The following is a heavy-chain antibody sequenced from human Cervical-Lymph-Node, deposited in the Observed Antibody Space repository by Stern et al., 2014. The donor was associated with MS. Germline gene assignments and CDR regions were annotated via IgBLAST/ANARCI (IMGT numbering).Heavy chain of an antibody. CDR1: GFTFNNAW. D-gene: IGHD3-10*01. V-gene: IGHV3-15*01. J-gene: IGHJ6*02. Sequence: EVQLLESGGGLVKPGGSLRLSCAVSGFTFNNAWMTWVRQAPGRGLEWVGRIKSETDGWTTDYAAPVKGRFIISRETTKNTLYLHMNSLKIEDTAVYYCTTPFITVLRGVRKDVWGQGTTVTVSS. CDR3: TTPFITVLRGVRKDV. CDR2: IKSETDGWTT.